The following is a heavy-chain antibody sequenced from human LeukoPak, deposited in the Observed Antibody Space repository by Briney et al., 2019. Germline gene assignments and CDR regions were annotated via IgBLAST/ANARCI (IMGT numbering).Heavy chain of an antibody. D-gene: IGHD2-2*01. Sequence: GGSLRLSCNVSGFAFSGYAMSWFRQAPGKGLEWVSSIISSSLDIEYEDSVKGRFTISRDNREKSLFLQMNSLRAEDTALYYCARIGHDLYQTFDSWGHGTLITVSS. CDR1: GFAFSGYA. CDR3: ARIGHDLYQTFDS. CDR2: IISSSLDI. J-gene: IGHJ5*01. V-gene: IGHV3-21*04.